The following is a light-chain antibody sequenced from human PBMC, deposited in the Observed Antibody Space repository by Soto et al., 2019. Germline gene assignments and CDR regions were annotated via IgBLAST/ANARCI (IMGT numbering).Light chain of an antibody. CDR1: QSVSSY. V-gene: IGKV3-11*01. CDR2: DAS. Sequence: EIVLTQSPATLSLSPGERATLSCRASQSVSSYLAWYQQKPGQAPRLLIYDASNTATGIPARFSGSGSGTDFTLTISSREPEDYAVYYCQQRNNWPPWTFGQGTKVEIK. J-gene: IGKJ1*01. CDR3: QQRNNWPPWT.